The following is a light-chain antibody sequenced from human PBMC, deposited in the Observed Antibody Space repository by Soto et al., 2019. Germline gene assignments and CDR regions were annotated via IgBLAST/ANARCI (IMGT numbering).Light chain of an antibody. CDR3: QSYDSSLRRVV. V-gene: IGLV1-40*01. J-gene: IGLJ2*01. Sequence: QSVLTQPPSVSGAPGQRVTISCTGRSSNIGAGYDVHWYQQLPGTAPKLLIYGNSNRPSGVPDRFSGSKSGTSASLAITGLQAEDEADYYCQSYDSSLRRVVFGGGTKVTVL. CDR1: SSNIGAGYD. CDR2: GNS.